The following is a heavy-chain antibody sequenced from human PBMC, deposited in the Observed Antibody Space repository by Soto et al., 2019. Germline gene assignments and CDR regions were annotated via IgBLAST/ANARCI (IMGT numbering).Heavy chain of an antibody. V-gene: IGHV3-30-3*01. CDR1: GFTFSSYA. J-gene: IGHJ4*02. D-gene: IGHD2-2*01. CDR3: ARDLPGYCSSTSCYGDY. Sequence: QVQLVESGGGVVQPGRSLRLSCAASGFTFSSYAMHWVRQAPGKGLEWVAVISYGGSNKYYADSVKGRFTISRDNSKNTLYLQMNSLRAEDTAVYYCARDLPGYCSSTSCYGDYWGQGTLVTVSS. CDR2: ISYGGSNK.